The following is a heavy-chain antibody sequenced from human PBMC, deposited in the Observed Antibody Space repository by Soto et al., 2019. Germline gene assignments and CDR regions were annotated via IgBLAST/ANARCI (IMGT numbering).Heavy chain of an antibody. CDR3: ARHAVDKLYYYGMDV. V-gene: IGHV5-10-1*01. Sequence: PGESLKISCQGSGYTFTNYWITWVRQMPGKGLEWMGRIDPSDSFTSYSPSFEGHVTISVDKSISTAYLQWSSLKASDTAMYYCARHAVDKLYYYGMDVWGQGTTVTSP. J-gene: IGHJ6*02. D-gene: IGHD5-12*01. CDR2: IDPSDSFT. CDR1: GYTFTNYW.